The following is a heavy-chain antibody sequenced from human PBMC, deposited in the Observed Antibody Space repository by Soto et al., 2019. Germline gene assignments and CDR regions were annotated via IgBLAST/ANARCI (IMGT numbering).Heavy chain of an antibody. V-gene: IGHV3-30*03. J-gene: IGHJ4*02. D-gene: IGHD1-26*01. CDR1: GFTFSHYG. Sequence: PVGSLRLSCAASGFTFSHYGIHWVRQAPGKGLEWLAVISYDGSNKHYADSVKGRFTVSRDNSKNTLYLQMNSLRAEDTAVYFCASYSGKYQGPIDYWGQGTLVTVSS. CDR2: ISYDGSNK. CDR3: ASYSGKYQGPIDY.